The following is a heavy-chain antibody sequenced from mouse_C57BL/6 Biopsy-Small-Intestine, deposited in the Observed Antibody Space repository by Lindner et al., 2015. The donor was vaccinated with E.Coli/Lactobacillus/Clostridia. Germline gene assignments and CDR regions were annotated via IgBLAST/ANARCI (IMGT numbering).Heavy chain of an antibody. V-gene: IGHV14-4*01. J-gene: IGHJ3*01. CDR1: GFNIKDDY. D-gene: IGHD2-4*01. CDR3: ATGDYDYAWFPY. CDR2: IDPENGDT. Sequence: VQLQESGAELVRPGASVKLSCTASGFNIKDDYMHWVKQRPEQGLEWIGWIDPENGDTEYASKFQGKATLTADTSSNTAYLQLSSLTSEDTAVYYCATGDYDYAWFPYWDQGTLVTVSA.